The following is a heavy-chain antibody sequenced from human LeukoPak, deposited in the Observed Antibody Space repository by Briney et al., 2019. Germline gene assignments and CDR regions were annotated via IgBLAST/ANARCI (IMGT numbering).Heavy chain of an antibody. CDR2: INPNSGGT. CDR3: ARDSRHLSSTRGGLKESRGAFFDY. V-gene: IGHV1-2*02. J-gene: IGHJ4*02. CDR1: GYTFTGYY. Sequence: GASVKVSCKASGYTFTGYYMHWVRQAPGQGLEWMGWINPNSGGTNYAQKFQGRVTMTRDTSISTAYMELSRLRSDDTAVYYCARDSRHLSSTRGGLKESRGAFFDYWGQGTLVTVSS. D-gene: IGHD6-13*01.